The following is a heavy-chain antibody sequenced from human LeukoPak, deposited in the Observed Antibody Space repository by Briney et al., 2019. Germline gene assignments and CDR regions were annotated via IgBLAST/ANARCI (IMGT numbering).Heavy chain of an antibody. CDR3: ASDVKGVLRFLEWLLDNWFDP. CDR1: GYTFTGYY. V-gene: IGHV1-2*02. Sequence: ASVKVSCKASGYTFTGYYMHWVRQAPGQGLEWMGWINPNSGGTNYAQKFQGRVTMTGDTSISTAYMELSRLRSDDTAVYYCASDVKGVLRFLEWLLDNWFDPWGQGTLVTVSS. J-gene: IGHJ5*02. D-gene: IGHD3-3*01. CDR2: INPNSGGT.